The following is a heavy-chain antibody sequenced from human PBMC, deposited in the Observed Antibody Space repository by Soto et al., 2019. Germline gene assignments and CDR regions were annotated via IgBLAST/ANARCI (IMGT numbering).Heavy chain of an antibody. D-gene: IGHD5-12*01. Sequence: GGSLRLSCAASGFTFSSYAMSWVRQAPGKGLEWVSAISGSGGSTYYADSVKGRFTISRDNSKNTLYLQMNSLRAEDTAVYYCAKMEAIVATNPPLYYFDYWGQGTLVTVSS. CDR1: GFTFSSYA. CDR2: ISGSGGST. J-gene: IGHJ4*02. CDR3: AKMEAIVATNPPLYYFDY. V-gene: IGHV3-23*01.